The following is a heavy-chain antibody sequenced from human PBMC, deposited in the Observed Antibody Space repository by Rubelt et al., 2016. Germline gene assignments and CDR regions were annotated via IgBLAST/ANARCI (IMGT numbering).Heavy chain of an antibody. J-gene: IGHJ4*02. Sequence: GASVKISCKASGYSFTTYYMHWVRQAPGQGLEWMVMIDPSGGATNYAQKFQGRITMTRDTTTSTVYRDLSSMRSEDTALYYGAREYSYAYYFDYWGLGTLVTVSS. CDR3: AREYSYAYYFDY. CDR2: IDPSGGAT. D-gene: IGHD3-16*01. CDR1: GYSFTTYY. V-gene: IGHV1-46*01.